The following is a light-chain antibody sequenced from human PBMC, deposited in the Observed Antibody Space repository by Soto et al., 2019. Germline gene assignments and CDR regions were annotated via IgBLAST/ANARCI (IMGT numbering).Light chain of an antibody. V-gene: IGKV3-20*01. Sequence: EIVLTQSPGTLSLSPGERATLSCRASQSVSSSYLAWYQQKPGQAPRLLIYGASSRATGIPDRFSGSGSGTDFTLTISRLEPEDFAVYYCQQYNTWYTFGQGTKL. CDR2: GAS. J-gene: IGKJ2*01. CDR3: QQYNTWYT. CDR1: QSVSSSY.